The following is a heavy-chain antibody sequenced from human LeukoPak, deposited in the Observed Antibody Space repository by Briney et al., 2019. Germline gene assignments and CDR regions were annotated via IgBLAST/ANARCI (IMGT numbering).Heavy chain of an antibody. V-gene: IGHV3-7*01. CDR3: ARNSGWSVDY. CDR1: GFTFSDYW. J-gene: IGHJ4*02. Sequence: PGGSLRLSCAASGFTFSDYWMSWVRQTPGKGLEWVANIKQDGSEEYYVDSMEGRFTVSRDNAKNSLSLQMNSLRADDTAVYYCARNSGWSVDYWGQGALVTVSS. D-gene: IGHD6-19*01. CDR2: IKQDGSEE.